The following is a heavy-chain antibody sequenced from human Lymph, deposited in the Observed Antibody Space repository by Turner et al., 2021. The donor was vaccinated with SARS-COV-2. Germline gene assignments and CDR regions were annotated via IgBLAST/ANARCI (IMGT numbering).Heavy chain of an antibody. D-gene: IGHD1-26*01. CDR2: TIPILGKA. CDR3: AGGGGGRYFYFDY. CDR1: GGTFSSHA. Sequence: QVQLVQSGAEVKKPGSSVKVSCKASGGTFSSHAISWVRQAPGQGLEWMGGTIPILGKANYAKNSQGRVTITADKSTSTAYMELSNLRSGDRAVYYWAGGGGGRYFYFDYWGQGTLVTVSS. J-gene: IGHJ4*02. V-gene: IGHV1-69*10.